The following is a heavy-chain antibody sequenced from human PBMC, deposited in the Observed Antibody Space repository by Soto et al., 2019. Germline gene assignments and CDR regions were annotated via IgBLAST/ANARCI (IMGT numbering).Heavy chain of an antibody. CDR1: GYTFTSYE. D-gene: IGHD3-22*01. CDR2: ISPYNGKT. V-gene: IGHV1-18*04. CDR3: ARGHYDSSGYYVGDFDY. J-gene: IGHJ4*02. Sequence: ASVKVSCKASGYTFTSYELSWVRQAPGQGLEWLGWISPYNGKTNYAQKLQGRVTMTTDTSTSTAYMELRSLKSDDTAVYYCARGHYDSSGYYVGDFDYWGQGTLVTVSS.